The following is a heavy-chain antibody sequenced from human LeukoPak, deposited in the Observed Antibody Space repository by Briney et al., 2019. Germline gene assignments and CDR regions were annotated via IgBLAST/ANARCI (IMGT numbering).Heavy chain of an antibody. D-gene: IGHD3-16*02. CDR1: GYSISSGYY. V-gene: IGHV4-38-2*02. CDR2: IYHSGST. Sequence: PSETLSLTCTVSGYSISSGYYWGWIRQPPGKGLEWIGSIYHSGSTYYNPSLKSRVTISVDTSKNQFSLKLSSVTAADTAVYYCARGPPIMSMFGGVIADAFDIWGQGTMVTVSS. CDR3: ARGPPIMSMFGGVIADAFDI. J-gene: IGHJ3*02.